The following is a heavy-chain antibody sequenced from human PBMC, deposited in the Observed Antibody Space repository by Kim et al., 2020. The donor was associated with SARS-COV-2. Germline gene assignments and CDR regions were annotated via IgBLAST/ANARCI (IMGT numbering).Heavy chain of an antibody. CDR2: ISYDGSER. CDR3: AKKVAVGVDY. CDR1: GFRFDDYD. J-gene: IGHJ4*02. Sequence: GGSLRLSCAASGFRFDDYDMNWFRQAPGKGLEWVTLISYDGSERYYHESVKGRFTSSRDNYRKTLYLQMNGLRPEDTAIYYCAKKVAVGVDYWGQGILVTVSS. V-gene: IGHV3-30*18. D-gene: IGHD6-19*01.